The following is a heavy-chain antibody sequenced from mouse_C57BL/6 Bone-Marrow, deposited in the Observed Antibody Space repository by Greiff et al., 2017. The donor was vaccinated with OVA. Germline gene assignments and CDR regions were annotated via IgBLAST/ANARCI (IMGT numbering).Heavy chain of an antibody. D-gene: IGHD1-1*01. J-gene: IGHJ1*03. CDR2: ISSVGCYT. CDR3: ARPIYCYGSSYVYFDG. CDR1: GFTFSSYG. V-gene: IGHV5-6*03. Sequence: EVKLMESGGGLVQPGGSLKLSCAASGFTFSSYGMSWVRQTPDKGLEWVATISSVGCYTYYPASVKGRFTISSDNAKNTLYRQMSRLKSEDTAMYDGARPIYCYGSSYVYFDGWGTGTTVTVSS.